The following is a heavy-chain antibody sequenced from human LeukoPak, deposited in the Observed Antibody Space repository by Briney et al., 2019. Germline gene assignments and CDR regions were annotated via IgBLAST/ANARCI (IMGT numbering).Heavy chain of an antibody. CDR2: IKGDGIST. D-gene: IGHD3-3*01. CDR3: SKDLYWSIDY. CDR1: GFDFSSNW. J-gene: IGHJ4*02. Sequence: TGGSLRLSCAASGFDFSSNWMHWVRHAPGQGLVWVSRIKGDGISTNYADSVKGRFTISRDIAKNTLYLQMNSLRDEDTGDYYCSKDLYWSIDYWGRGTLVTVSS. V-gene: IGHV3-74*01.